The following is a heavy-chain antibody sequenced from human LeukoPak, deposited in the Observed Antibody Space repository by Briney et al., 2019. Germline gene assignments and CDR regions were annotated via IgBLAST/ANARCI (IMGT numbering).Heavy chain of an antibody. V-gene: IGHV3-23*01. D-gene: IGHD5-18*01. Sequence: PGGSLRLSCAASGFTFSSYGMHWVRQAPGKGLEWVSSIRDSGDSTFYTDSVKGRFTISRDNSKSTLYLQMDLLSADDTALYYCARVRGYSYANEFHFEYWGQGTLVTVSS. J-gene: IGHJ4*02. CDR3: ARVRGYSYANEFHFEY. CDR1: GFTFSSYG. CDR2: IRDSGDST.